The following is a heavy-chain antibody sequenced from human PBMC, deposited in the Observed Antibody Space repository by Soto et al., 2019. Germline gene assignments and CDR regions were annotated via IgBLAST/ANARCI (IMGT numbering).Heavy chain of an antibody. Sequence: ASVKVSCKASGYTFTSYGISWARQAPGQGLEWMGWIGAYNGNTNYAQKLQGRVTMTTDTSTSTAYMELRSLRSDDTAVYYCARDPARLYYDFWSGYYATDYYYYGMDVWGQGTTVTVSS. CDR2: IGAYNGNT. J-gene: IGHJ6*02. D-gene: IGHD3-3*01. CDR3: ARDPARLYYDFWSGYYATDYYYYGMDV. CDR1: GYTFTSYG. V-gene: IGHV1-18*01.